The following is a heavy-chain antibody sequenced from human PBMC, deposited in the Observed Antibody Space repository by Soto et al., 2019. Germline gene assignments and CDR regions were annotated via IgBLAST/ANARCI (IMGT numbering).Heavy chain of an antibody. CDR2: ISISGST. J-gene: IGHJ5*02. D-gene: IGHD4-4*01. V-gene: IGHV3-11*04. CDR1: GFTLSDYY. CDR3: ARDPRNKGLDP. Sequence: SGFTLSDYYMTWIRQAPGKGLEWVSDISISGSTYYADSVRGRFTISRDNSKNMLYLQMNSLRAEDTAVYYCARDPRNKGLDPWGQGTLVTVSS.